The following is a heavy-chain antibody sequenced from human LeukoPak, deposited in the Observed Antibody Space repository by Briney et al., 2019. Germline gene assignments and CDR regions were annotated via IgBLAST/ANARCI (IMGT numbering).Heavy chain of an antibody. V-gene: IGHV4-61*02. CDR1: GGSVNSGSYF. D-gene: IGHD1-26*01. Sequence: PSQTLSLTCTVSGGSVNSGSYFWSWIRQPAGKGLEWIGRMFTTGTINYNPSLKSRVTISVDTSKNQFSLKLSSVTAADTAVYYCARHCQGRIVGAPDAFDIWGQGTMVTVSS. J-gene: IGHJ3*02. CDR2: MFTTGTI. CDR3: ARHCQGRIVGAPDAFDI.